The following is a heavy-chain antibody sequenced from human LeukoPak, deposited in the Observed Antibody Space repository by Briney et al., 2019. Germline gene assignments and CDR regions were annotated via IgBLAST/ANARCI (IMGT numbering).Heavy chain of an antibody. Sequence: GGSLRLSCAASGFTFSSYAMHWVRQAPGKGLEWVAVISYDGSNKYYADSVKGRFTISRDNSKNTLYLQMNSLRAEDTAVYYCARVTGGRFELEGAFDIWGQGTMVTVSS. CDR2: ISYDGSNK. CDR3: ARVTGGRFELEGAFDI. J-gene: IGHJ3*02. V-gene: IGHV3-30-3*01. CDR1: GFTFSSYA. D-gene: IGHD2-15*01.